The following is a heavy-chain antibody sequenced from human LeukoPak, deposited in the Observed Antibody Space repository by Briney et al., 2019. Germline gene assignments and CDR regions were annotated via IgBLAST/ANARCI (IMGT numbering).Heavy chain of an antibody. CDR3: AKDAGPYVGGSYRPFAY. J-gene: IGHJ4*02. CDR2: ISGSGGST. V-gene: IGHV3-23*01. CDR1: GFTFSSYA. Sequence: GGSLRLSCAASGFTFSSYAMSWVRQAPGKGLEWVSAISGSGGSTYYADSVKGRFTISRDNSKNTLYLQMNSLRAEDTAVYYYAKDAGPYVGGSYRPFAYWGQGTLVTVSS. D-gene: IGHD3-16*02.